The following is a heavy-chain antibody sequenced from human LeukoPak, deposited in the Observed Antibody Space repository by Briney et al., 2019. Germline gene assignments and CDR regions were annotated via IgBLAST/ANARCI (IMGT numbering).Heavy chain of an antibody. V-gene: IGHV3-23*01. CDR3: ARRPSSSSPTYFDY. Sequence: GGSLRLSCAASGFTSTRYAMSWVRQAPGKGLEWVSAISGSGGTSYYADSVKGRFPISRDNSKTTLYLQMNSLRGEDTAVYYCARRPSSSSPTYFDYWGQGTLVTVSS. CDR1: GFTSTRYA. J-gene: IGHJ4*02. D-gene: IGHD6-6*01. CDR2: ISGSGGTS.